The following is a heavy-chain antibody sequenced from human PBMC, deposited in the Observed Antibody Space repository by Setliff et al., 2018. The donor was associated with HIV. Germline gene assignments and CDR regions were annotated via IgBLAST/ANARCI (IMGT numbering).Heavy chain of an antibody. D-gene: IGHD3-10*01. CDR1: GYNFANYW. V-gene: IGHV5-51*01. J-gene: IGHJ4*02. CDR3: GRYASGSYYFDY. Sequence: SGESLKISCKGSGYNFANYWIGWVRQMPGKGLEWMGLIYCGDSRTRYSPSFQGQVTISADKSITTAYLQWSSLKASDTAIYYCGRYASGSYYFDYWGQGTLVTVSS. CDR2: IYCGDSRT.